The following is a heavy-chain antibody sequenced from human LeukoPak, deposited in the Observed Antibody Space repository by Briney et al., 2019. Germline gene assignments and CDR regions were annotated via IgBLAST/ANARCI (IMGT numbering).Heavy chain of an antibody. V-gene: IGHV4-59*01. CDR2: IYYSGST. Sequence: SETLSLTCTVSGGSISSYYWSWLRQPPGKGLEWIGYIYYSGSTNYNPSLKSRVTISVDTSKNQFSLKLSSVTAADTAVYYCARDSVGAYCGGDCYLGWYFDLWGRGTLVTVSS. CDR3: ARDSVGAYCGGDCYLGWYFDL. J-gene: IGHJ2*01. CDR1: GGSISSYY. D-gene: IGHD2-21*02.